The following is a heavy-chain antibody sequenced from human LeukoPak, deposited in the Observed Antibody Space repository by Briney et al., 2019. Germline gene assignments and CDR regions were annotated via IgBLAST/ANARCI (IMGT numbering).Heavy chain of an antibody. CDR2: IKQDGSEK. D-gene: IGHD5-12*01. V-gene: IGHV3-7*01. Sequence: PPGGSLRLSCAASGFTFGSYWMSWVRQAPGKGLEWVTNIKQDGSEKYYVDPVKGRFTISRDNAKNSLYLQMNSLRAEDTAVYYCARDRSGYDTYFDYWGQGTLVTVSS. J-gene: IGHJ4*02. CDR1: GFTFGSYW. CDR3: ARDRSGYDTYFDY.